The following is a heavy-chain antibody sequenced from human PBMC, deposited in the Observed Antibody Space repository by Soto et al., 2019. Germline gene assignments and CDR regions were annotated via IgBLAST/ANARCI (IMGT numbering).Heavy chain of an antibody. CDR2: IDPSDSYT. J-gene: IGHJ6*02. CDR1: GYSFTSYW. CDR3: ARHENYSSPESNGMDV. V-gene: IGHV5-10-1*01. D-gene: IGHD6-13*01. Sequence: GESLKISCNGSGYSFTSYWISWVRQMPGKGLEWMGRIDPSDSYTNYSPSFQGHVTISADKSISTAYLQWSSLKASDTATYYCARHENYSSPESNGMDVWGQGTTVTVSS.